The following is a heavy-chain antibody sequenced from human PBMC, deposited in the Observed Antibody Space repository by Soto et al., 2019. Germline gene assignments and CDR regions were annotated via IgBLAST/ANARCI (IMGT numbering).Heavy chain of an antibody. V-gene: IGHV5-10-1*01. CDR3: ARRYCSSTSCYMDWFDP. CDR1: GYSFTSYW. CDR2: IDPSDSYT. J-gene: IGHJ5*02. Sequence: RGESLKISCKGSGYSFTSYWISWVRQMPGKGLEWMGRIDPSDSYTNYSPSFQGHVTISADKSISTAYLQWSSLKASDTAMYYCARRYCSSTSCYMDWFDPWGQGTLVTVSS. D-gene: IGHD2-2*02.